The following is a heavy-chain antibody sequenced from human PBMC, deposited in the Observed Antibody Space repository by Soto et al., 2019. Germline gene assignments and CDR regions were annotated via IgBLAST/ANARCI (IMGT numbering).Heavy chain of an antibody. J-gene: IGHJ4*02. CDR2: IWCDGSNK. V-gene: IGHV3-33*01. D-gene: IGHD6-6*01. CDR1: GFTFSSYG. Sequence: QVQLVESGGGVVQPGRSLRLSCAASGFTFSSYGMHWVRQAPGKGLEWVAVIWCDGSNKYYADSVKGRFTISRDNSKNTLYLQMNSLRAEDTAVYYCARASPSDYWGQGTLVTVSS. CDR3: ARASPSDY.